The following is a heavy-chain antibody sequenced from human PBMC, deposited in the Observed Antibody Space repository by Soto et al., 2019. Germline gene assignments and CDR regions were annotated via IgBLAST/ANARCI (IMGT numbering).Heavy chain of an antibody. D-gene: IGHD5-12*01. CDR2: ISSTSSTM. V-gene: IGHV3-48*01. J-gene: IGHJ4*02. Sequence: GGPMRLSCAASGFTFSGYSMNWVRKAPGKGLEWVSHISSTSSTMYYADSVKGRFTISRDNAKNSLYLQMNSLRAEDTAVYYCARRVATAIPGTFDYWGQGALVTV. CDR1: GFTFSGYS. CDR3: ARRVATAIPGTFDY.